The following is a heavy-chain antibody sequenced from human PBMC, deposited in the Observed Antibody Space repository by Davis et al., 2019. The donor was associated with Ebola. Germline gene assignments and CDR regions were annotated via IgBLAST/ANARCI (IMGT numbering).Heavy chain of an antibody. Sequence: ASVQVSCKASGYRFTSYYMHCVRQAPGQGLEWMGIINPITGGTSYAQNFQVRVNMTRDTSTSTVYMELRSLRSEDTAVYYCAREGGRYYDSSGYVFDIWGQGTMVKVSS. J-gene: IGHJ3*02. D-gene: IGHD3-22*01. CDR2: INPITGGT. CDR1: GYRFTSYY. V-gene: IGHV1-46*01. CDR3: AREGGRYYDSSGYVFDI.